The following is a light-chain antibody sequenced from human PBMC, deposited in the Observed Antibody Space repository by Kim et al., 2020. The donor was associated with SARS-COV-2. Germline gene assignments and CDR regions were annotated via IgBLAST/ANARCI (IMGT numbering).Light chain of an antibody. Sequence: DIQMTQSPSSLAASVGDRVTIACRASQNINTSLNWYQQKPGEAPKLLIYAASTLQSGVPSRFSGSGSGTDFTLTISSLQPDDFAIYHCKQSHTAPLLTLGGRTKMDIK. V-gene: IGKV1-39*01. CDR3: KQSHTAPLLT. CDR1: QNINTS. CDR2: AAS. J-gene: IGKJ4*01.